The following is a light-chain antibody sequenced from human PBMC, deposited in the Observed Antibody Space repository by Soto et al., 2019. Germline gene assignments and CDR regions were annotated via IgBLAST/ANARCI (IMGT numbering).Light chain of an antibody. CDR2: GAS. Sequence: EIVLTQFPGTMSLSPGERVTLSCRASQSVSSSYLAWYQQKPGQAPRLLIYGASSRATGIPDRFSGSGSGTDFTLTISRLEPEDFAVYYCQQYGSSPFTFGPGTKVDIK. CDR3: QQYGSSPFT. CDR1: QSVSSSY. J-gene: IGKJ3*01. V-gene: IGKV3-20*01.